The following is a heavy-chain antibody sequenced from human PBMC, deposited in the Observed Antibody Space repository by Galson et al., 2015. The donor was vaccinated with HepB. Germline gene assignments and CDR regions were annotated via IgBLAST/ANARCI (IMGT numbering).Heavy chain of an antibody. CDR2: IIPIFGTA. D-gene: IGHD3-3*01. V-gene: IGHV1-69*13. CDR1: GGTFSSYA. CDR3: ASSPYYDFWSGMVYYYYYGMDV. Sequence: SVKVSCKASGGTFSSYAISWVRQAPGQGLEWMGGIIPIFGTANYAQKFQGRVTITADESTSTAYMELSSLRSEDTAVYYCASSPYYDFWSGMVYYYYYGMDVWGQGTTVTVSS. J-gene: IGHJ6*02.